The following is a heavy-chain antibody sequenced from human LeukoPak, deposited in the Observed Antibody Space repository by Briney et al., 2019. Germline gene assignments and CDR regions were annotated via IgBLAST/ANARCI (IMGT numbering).Heavy chain of an antibody. V-gene: IGHV3-23*01. CDR3: AKEGYSSTWNADFDY. D-gene: IGHD6-13*01. CDR1: RFTFNNYA. Sequence: GGSLRLSCAPSRFTFNNYAMSWVRQAPGKGLEWVSAISGSGVITYYADSVKGRFTISRDNSKNTLYLQMNSLRVEDTAVYYCAKEGYSSTWNADFDYWGQGTLVIVSS. J-gene: IGHJ4*02. CDR2: ISGSGVIT.